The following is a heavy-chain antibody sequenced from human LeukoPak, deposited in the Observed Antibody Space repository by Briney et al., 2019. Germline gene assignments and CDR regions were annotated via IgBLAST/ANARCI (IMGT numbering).Heavy chain of an antibody. CDR3: AKHRYYETSKPFDY. Sequence: PGRSLRLSCAASGFTFSDYYMSWIRQAPGKGLEWVSYISSSGSTIYYADSVKGRFTISRDNSKNTLYLQMNSLRAEDTAVYYCAKHRYYETSKPFDYWGQGTLVTVSS. CDR2: ISSSGSTI. V-gene: IGHV3-11*01. CDR1: GFTFSDYY. J-gene: IGHJ4*02. D-gene: IGHD3-22*01.